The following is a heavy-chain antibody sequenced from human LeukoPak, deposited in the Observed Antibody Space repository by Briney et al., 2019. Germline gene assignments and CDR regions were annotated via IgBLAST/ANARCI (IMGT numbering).Heavy chain of an antibody. Sequence: SETLSLTCTVSGGSISSSSYYWGWIRQPPGKGLEWIGSIYYTGSTYYNPSLKSRVTISVDTSKNQFSLKLSSVTAADTAVYYCARQSVNYDFWSGSSPFDPWGQGTLVTVSS. CDR2: IYYTGST. V-gene: IGHV4-39*01. CDR3: ARQSVNYDFWSGSSPFDP. D-gene: IGHD3-3*01. CDR1: GGSISSSSYY. J-gene: IGHJ5*02.